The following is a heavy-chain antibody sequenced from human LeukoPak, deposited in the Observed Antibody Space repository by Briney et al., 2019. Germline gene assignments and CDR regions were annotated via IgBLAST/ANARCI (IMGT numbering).Heavy chain of an antibody. Sequence: SETLSLTCTVSGDSFSGGSISSYYWTWIRQPPGKGLEWIGYVYHTGSTNYNPSLNSRVTISVDTSKNQFSLKLSSVTAADTAVYYCAREWDSMIDYWGQGTLVTVSS. J-gene: IGHJ4*02. D-gene: IGHD1-26*01. CDR1: GGSISSYY. CDR2: VYHTGST. V-gene: IGHV4-59*01. CDR3: AREWDSMIDY.